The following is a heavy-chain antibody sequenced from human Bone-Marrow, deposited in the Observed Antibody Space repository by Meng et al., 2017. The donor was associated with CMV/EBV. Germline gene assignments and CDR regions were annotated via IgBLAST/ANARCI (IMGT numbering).Heavy chain of an antibody. D-gene: IGHD2-21*01. J-gene: IGHJ1*01. CDR1: GFTFSSYE. CDR2: ISSSGSTI. Sequence: GGSLRLSCAASGFTFSSYEMNWVRQAPGKGLEWVSYISSSGSTIYYADSVKGRFTISRDNAKNSLYLQMNSLRAEDTAVYYCARFVGCGGDCYRPAEYFQHWGQGTLVTVSS. V-gene: IGHV3-48*03. CDR3: ARFVGCGGDCYRPAEYFQH.